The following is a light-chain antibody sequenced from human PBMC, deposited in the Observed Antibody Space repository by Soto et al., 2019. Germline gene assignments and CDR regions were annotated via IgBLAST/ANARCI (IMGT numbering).Light chain of an antibody. CDR3: QQSYITPRT. CDR1: QSISNY. J-gene: IGKJ1*01. CDR2: DAS. Sequence: DIQVTQSPSSLSASVGDRVTITCRASQSISNYLNWYQHKLGKAPKLLIYDASSLHSGVPSRFSGSGSGTDFTLSISSLKPEDFATYYCQQSYITPRTFGQGTKV. V-gene: IGKV1-39*01.